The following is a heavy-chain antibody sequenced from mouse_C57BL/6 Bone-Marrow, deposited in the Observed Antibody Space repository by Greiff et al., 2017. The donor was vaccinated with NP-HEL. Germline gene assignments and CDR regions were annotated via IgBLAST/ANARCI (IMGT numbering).Heavy chain of an antibody. J-gene: IGHJ3*01. V-gene: IGHV1-81*01. CDR1: GYTFTSYG. D-gene: IGHD2-1*01. CDR3: ARSIYYGNYKAY. CDR2: IYPRSGNT. Sequence: VMLVESGAELARPGASVKLSCKASGYTFTSYGISWVKQRTGQGLEWIGEIYPRSGNTYYNEKFKGKATLTADKSSSTAYMELRSLTSEDSAVYFCARSIYYGNYKAYWGQGTLVTVSA.